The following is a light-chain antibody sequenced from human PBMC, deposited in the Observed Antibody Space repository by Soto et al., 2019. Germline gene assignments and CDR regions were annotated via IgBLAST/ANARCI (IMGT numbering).Light chain of an antibody. CDR1: QSIVYSDGNTH. CDR2: KVS. V-gene: IGKV2-30*01. CDR3: MQGTHWLPWT. J-gene: IGKJ1*01. Sequence: DVVMTQSPLSLPVTLGQPASISCRSSQSIVYSDGNTHLNWFQQRPGQSARRLIYKVSTRDSGVADRFSGSGSGTDFTLKISRVEAEDVGVYYYMQGTHWLPWTFGQGTKVEIK.